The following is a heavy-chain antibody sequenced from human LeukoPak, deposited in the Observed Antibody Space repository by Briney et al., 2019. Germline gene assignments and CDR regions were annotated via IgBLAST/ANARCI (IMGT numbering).Heavy chain of an antibody. Sequence: GASVKVSCKASGYTFTSYYMHWVRQAPGQGLEWMGIINPSGGSTSYAQKLQGRVTMTTDTSTSTAYMELRSLRSDDTAVYYCARDLSLRRVGYSYGYHPPFGYWGQETLVTVSS. D-gene: IGHD5-18*01. V-gene: IGHV1-46*01. CDR3: ARDLSLRRVGYSYGYHPPFGY. J-gene: IGHJ4*02. CDR2: INPSGGST. CDR1: GYTFTSYY.